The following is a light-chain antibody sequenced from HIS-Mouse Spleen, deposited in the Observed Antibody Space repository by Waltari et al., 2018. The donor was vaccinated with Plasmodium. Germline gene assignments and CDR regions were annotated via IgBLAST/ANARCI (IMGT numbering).Light chain of an antibody. V-gene: IGLV2-8*01. CDR2: EVS. CDR3: SSYAGSNNFVV. CDR1: SSDVGGYNY. Sequence: QSALTQPPSASGSPGQSVTISCTGTSSDVGGYNYVSWYQQHPGKAPKLMIYEVSKLPSGVPDRLAGSKSGNTASLTVSGLQAEDEADYYCSSYAGSNNFVVFGGGTKLTVL. J-gene: IGLJ2*01.